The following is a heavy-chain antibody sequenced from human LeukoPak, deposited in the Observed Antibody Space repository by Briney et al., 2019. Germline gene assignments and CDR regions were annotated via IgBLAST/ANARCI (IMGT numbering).Heavy chain of an antibody. Sequence: GGSLRLSCAASGFTFSSYSMNCVRQAPGKGLEWVSSISSSSSYIYYADSVKGRFTISRDNAKNSLYLQMNSLRAEDTAVYYCPRDGSGYDLYYFDYWGQGTLVTVSS. V-gene: IGHV3-21*01. CDR3: PRDGSGYDLYYFDY. CDR2: ISSSSSYI. CDR1: GFTFSSYS. J-gene: IGHJ4*02. D-gene: IGHD5-12*01.